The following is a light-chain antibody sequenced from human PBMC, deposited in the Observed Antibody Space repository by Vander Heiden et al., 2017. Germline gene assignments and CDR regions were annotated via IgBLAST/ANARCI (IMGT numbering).Light chain of an antibody. CDR3: QQHGSLGPLT. CDR1: QSVSSSY. Sequence: EIVLTQSPGTLSLSPGERATLSCRASQSVSSSYLAWYQQKPGQAPRLLIYGASSRATGIPDRFSGSGYGTDFTLTISRREPEDFAVYYCQQHGSLGPLTFGGGTKVEIK. CDR2: GAS. J-gene: IGKJ4*01. V-gene: IGKV3-20*01.